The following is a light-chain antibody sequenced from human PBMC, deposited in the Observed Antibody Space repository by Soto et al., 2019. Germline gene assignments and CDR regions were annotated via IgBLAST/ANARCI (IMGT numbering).Light chain of an antibody. CDR3: AAWDDSLNGLV. V-gene: IGLV1-44*01. CDR1: SSNIGSNT. CDR2: NNN. J-gene: IGLJ1*01. Sequence: QSVLTQPPSASGTPGQRFTIFCSGSSSNIGSNTVNWYQQLPGTAPKLLIYNNNQRPSGVPDRFSGSKSGTSASLAISGLQSEDEADYYCAAWDDSLNGLVFGTGTKLTVL.